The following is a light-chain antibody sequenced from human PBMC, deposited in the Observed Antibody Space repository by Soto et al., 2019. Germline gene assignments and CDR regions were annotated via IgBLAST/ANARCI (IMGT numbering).Light chain of an antibody. CDR2: DTS. Sequence: EIVLTQSPATLSLSPGERATLSCRAIQSVSSYLAWYQQKPGQAPRLLIYDTSNRATGIPARFSGSGSGTDCPLTIGRLELEDFEVYYCQQRSNWPPVTFGGGTKMELK. CDR1: QSVSSY. V-gene: IGKV3-11*01. CDR3: QQRSNWPPVT. J-gene: IGKJ4*01.